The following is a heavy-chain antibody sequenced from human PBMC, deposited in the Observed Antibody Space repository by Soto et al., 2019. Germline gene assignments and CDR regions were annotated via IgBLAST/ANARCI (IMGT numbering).Heavy chain of an antibody. V-gene: IGHV4-34*01. J-gene: IGHJ4*02. D-gene: IGHD1-26*01. CDR3: ASGLISGSHYSGGWYYFDS. CDR1: GGSFSGYI. CDR2: INHSGSA. Sequence: QVQLQQSGAGLLKPSETLSLTCDVYGGSFSGYIWTWIRQTPGKGLQWIGQINHSGSANYNPSLKSRVTISVHTSNSQFSLELNSVTAADTAVYYCASGLISGSHYSGGWYYFDSWGQGTQVTVSS.